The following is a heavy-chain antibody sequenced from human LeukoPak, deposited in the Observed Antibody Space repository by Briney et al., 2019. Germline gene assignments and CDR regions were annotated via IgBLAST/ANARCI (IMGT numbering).Heavy chain of an antibody. CDR2: IIPILGIA. CDR3: ASWVRYSYGYNAFDI. Sequence: GSSVRVSCKASGGTFSSYTISWVRQAPGQGLEWMGRIIPILGIANYAQKFQGRVTITADKSTSTAYMELSSLRSEDTAVYYCASWVRYSYGYNAFDIWGHGTMVTVSS. D-gene: IGHD5-18*01. V-gene: IGHV1-69*02. CDR1: GGTFSSYT. J-gene: IGHJ3*02.